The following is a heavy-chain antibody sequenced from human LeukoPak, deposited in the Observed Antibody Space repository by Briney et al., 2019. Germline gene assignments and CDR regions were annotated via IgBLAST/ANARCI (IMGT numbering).Heavy chain of an antibody. CDR3: AAAGYDSSGYRSD. Sequence: GASVKVSCKASGFTLTSSAMQWGRQARGQRLEWIGWIVVGSGNTNYAQKFQERVTITRDMSTSTAYMELSSLRSEDTAVYYCAAAGYDSSGYRSDWGQGTLVTVSS. V-gene: IGHV1-58*02. D-gene: IGHD3-22*01. CDR2: IVVGSGNT. CDR1: GFTLTSSA. J-gene: IGHJ4*02.